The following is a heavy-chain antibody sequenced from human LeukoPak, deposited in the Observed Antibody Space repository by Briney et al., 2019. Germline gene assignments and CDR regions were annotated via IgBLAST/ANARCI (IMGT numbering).Heavy chain of an antibody. CDR2: IYHSGST. D-gene: IGHD4-17*01. Sequence: SGTLSLTCAVSGGSISSNNWWGWVRQPPGKGLEWIGEIYHSGSTNYNPSLKSRVTISVDKSKNQFSLKLSSVTAADTAVYYCARFDYGDYGWFDPWGQGTLVTVSS. V-gene: IGHV4-4*02. J-gene: IGHJ5*02. CDR1: GGSISSNNW. CDR3: ARFDYGDYGWFDP.